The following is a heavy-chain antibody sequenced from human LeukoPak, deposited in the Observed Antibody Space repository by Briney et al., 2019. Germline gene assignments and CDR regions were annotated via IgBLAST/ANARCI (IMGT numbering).Heavy chain of an antibody. J-gene: IGHJ4*02. Sequence: GASVKVSCKASGYTFTGYYMHWVRQAPGQGLEWMGRINPNSGGTNYAQKFQGRVTMTRDTSISTACMELSRLRSDDTAVYYCAREGYSGYRELDYWGQGTLVTVSS. CDR2: INPNSGGT. CDR1: GYTFTGYY. CDR3: AREGYSGYRELDY. D-gene: IGHD5-12*01. V-gene: IGHV1-2*06.